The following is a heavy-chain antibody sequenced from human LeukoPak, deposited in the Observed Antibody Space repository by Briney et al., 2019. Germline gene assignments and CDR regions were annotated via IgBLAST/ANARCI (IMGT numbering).Heavy chain of an antibody. V-gene: IGHV1-8*03. CDR2: MNPNSGNT. J-gene: IGHJ4*02. CDR1: GYTFTSYD. CDR3: ARVHGTGLEYYFDY. D-gene: IGHD7-27*01. Sequence: ASVKVSCKASGYTFTSYDINWVRQATGQGLEWMGWMNPNSGNTGYAQKFQGRVTITRNTSISTAYMELSSLRSEDTAVYYCARVHGTGLEYYFDYWGQGTLVTVSS.